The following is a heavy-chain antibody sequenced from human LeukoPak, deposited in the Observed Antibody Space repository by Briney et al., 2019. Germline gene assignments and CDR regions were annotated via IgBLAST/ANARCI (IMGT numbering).Heavy chain of an antibody. CDR2: VYYSGKT. J-gene: IGHJ5*02. Sequence: SETLSLTCTVSGGSISNSGYYWGWIRQPPGKGLEWIGSVYYSGKTNYNPSLKSRVTISVDTSKNQFSLKLSSVTAADTAVYYCARMRLCSGGSCYRGRPHWFDPWGQGTLATVSS. CDR1: GGSISNSGYY. CDR3: ARMRLCSGGSCYRGRPHWFDP. V-gene: IGHV4-39*07. D-gene: IGHD2-15*01.